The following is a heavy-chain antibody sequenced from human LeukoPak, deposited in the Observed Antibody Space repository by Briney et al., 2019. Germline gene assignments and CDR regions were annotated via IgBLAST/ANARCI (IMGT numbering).Heavy chain of an antibody. CDR1: GITFSDYG. D-gene: IGHD3-22*01. Sequence: GGSLRLSCAASGITFSDYGMSWVRRAPGKGLEWVSGISDSGEITFYADSVKGRFTISRDNSNNTLHLQMVSLRAEDSAVYYCAKDPGGYDSSGFDYWGQGTLVTVSS. V-gene: IGHV3-23*01. J-gene: IGHJ4*02. CDR2: ISDSGEIT. CDR3: AKDPGGYDSSGFDY.